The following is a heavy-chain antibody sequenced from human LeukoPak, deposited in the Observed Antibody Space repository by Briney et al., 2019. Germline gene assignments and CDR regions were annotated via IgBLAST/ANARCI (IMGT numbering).Heavy chain of an antibody. D-gene: IGHD4-17*01. CDR3: ARGRYNDYGFDY. V-gene: IGHV4-59*01. CDR1: GGSISSYY. CDR2: LYYSGST. Sequence: RSETLSLTCTVSGGSISSYYWSWIRQPPGKELEWIGYLYYSGSTSYNPSFKSRVTMSVDTSKNQFSLKLNSMTAADTAVYFCARGRYNDYGFDYWGQGTLVTVSS. J-gene: IGHJ4*02.